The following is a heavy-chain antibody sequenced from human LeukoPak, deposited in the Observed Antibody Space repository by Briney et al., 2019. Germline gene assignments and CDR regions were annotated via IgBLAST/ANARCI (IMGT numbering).Heavy chain of an antibody. Sequence: PGGSLRLSCAASGFTFSDYYMSWIRQAPGKGLEWLSYMSRSGTYIYYADSVKGRFTISRDNAKNSLYLQMNSLRAEDTAVYYCARSRWIQLWWLDYWGQGTLVTVSS. CDR3: ARSRWIQLWWLDY. V-gene: IGHV3-11*04. CDR1: GFTFSDYY. D-gene: IGHD5-18*01. J-gene: IGHJ4*02. CDR2: MSRSGTYI.